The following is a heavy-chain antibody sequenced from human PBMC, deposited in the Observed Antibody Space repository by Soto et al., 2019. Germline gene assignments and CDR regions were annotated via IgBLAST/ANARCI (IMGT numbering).Heavy chain of an antibody. CDR1: GGTFSSYA. J-gene: IGHJ4*02. Sequence: QVQLVQSGAEVKKPGSSVKVSCKTSGGTFSSYAISWVRQAPGQGLEWMGGIIPIFGTANYAQQFQGRVTITADDCTSTADLELRSLRSEDTAVYYGARDVIAAAGTAGWGQGTLVTVSS. CDR2: IIPIFGTA. D-gene: IGHD6-13*01. CDR3: ARDVIAAAGTAG. V-gene: IGHV1-69*12.